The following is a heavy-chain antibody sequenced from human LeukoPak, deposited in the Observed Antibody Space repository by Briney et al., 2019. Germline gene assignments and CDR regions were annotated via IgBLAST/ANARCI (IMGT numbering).Heavy chain of an antibody. V-gene: IGHV1-8*02. Sequence: GASVKVSCKASGYTFTGYYVYWVRQAPGQGLEWMGWINPNSGNTGYAQKFQGRVTMTRNTSISTAYMELSSLRSEDTAVYCCARGMGSGSYSAAYYFDYWGQGTLVTVSS. J-gene: IGHJ4*02. CDR1: GYTFTGYY. D-gene: IGHD3-22*01. CDR3: ARGMGSGSYSAAYYFDY. CDR2: INPNSGNT.